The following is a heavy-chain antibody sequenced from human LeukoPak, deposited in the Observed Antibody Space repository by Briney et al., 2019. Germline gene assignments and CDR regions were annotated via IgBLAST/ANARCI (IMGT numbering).Heavy chain of an antibody. CDR1: GFSLTTSEVG. Sequence: SGPPLVEPTQTLTLTCAVSGFSLTTSEVGVGWIRQPPRKGLEWLALVSWNDFKSFSPSLKSRLTITKDTSTDQVVLTMTNMDPVDTATYYCARFLHSGTYRFDYWGQGTLVTVSS. V-gene: IGHV2-5*01. D-gene: IGHD1-26*01. CDR2: VSWNDFK. J-gene: IGHJ4*02. CDR3: ARFLHSGTYRFDY.